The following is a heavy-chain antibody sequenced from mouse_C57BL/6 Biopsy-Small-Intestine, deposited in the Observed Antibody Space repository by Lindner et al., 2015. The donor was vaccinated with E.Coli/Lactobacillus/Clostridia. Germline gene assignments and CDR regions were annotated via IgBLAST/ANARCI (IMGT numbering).Heavy chain of an antibody. CDR1: GYTFTNYP. J-gene: IGHJ4*01. V-gene: IGHV9-3*02. D-gene: IGHD1-2*01. CDR2: INTNTGNP. CDR3: ATYLHSGTPSDGPVH. Sequence: VKVSCKASGYTFTNYPINWVRQAPGQGLEWLGWINTNTGNPTYAPGFIGQLVFSLDTSVTTAYLHITSLQAEDTAVYFCATYLHSGTPSDGPVHWGQGTLVTVSS.